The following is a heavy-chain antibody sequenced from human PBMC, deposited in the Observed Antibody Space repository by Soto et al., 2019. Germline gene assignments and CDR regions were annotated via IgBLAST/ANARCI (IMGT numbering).Heavy chain of an antibody. Sequence: EVQLVESGGGLVKPGGSLRLSCAASGFTFSSYSMNWVRQAPGKGLEWVSSISSSSSYIYYADSVKGRFTISRDNAKNSLYLQMNSLRAEDTAVYYCARDTISSGYSSWFDPWGQGTLVTVSS. J-gene: IGHJ5*02. V-gene: IGHV3-21*01. CDR1: GFTFSSYS. CDR3: ARDTISSGYSSWFDP. D-gene: IGHD3-22*01. CDR2: ISSSSSYI.